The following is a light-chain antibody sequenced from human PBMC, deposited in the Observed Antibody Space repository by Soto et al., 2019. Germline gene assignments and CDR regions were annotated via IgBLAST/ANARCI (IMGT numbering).Light chain of an antibody. CDR3: QQRSNWL. CDR1: QSVSSY. J-gene: IGKJ3*01. Sequence: ENVLTQGSATLSLTPFETASLSCRASQSVSSYLAWYQQKPGQAPRLLIYDASNRATGIPARFSGSGSGTDFTLTISSLEPEDFAVYYCQQRSNWLFGPRTKVDIK. CDR2: DAS. V-gene: IGKV3-11*01.